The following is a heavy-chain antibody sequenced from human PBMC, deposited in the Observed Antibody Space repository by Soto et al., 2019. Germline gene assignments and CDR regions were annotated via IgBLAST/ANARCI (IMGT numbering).Heavy chain of an antibody. CDR2: IIPMFGTT. Sequence: QVQLVQSGAEVKKPGSSVKVSCKASGGTFSSYAFSWVRQAPEQGLEWMGGIIPMFGTTNHAQKFQGRVTISADESTSTTYMELSSLRSEDTAVYYCARDQYSGYSMTDGHFDYWGQGTLVTVSS. CDR1: GGTFSSYA. V-gene: IGHV1-69*01. CDR3: ARDQYSGYSMTDGHFDY. J-gene: IGHJ4*02. D-gene: IGHD5-12*01.